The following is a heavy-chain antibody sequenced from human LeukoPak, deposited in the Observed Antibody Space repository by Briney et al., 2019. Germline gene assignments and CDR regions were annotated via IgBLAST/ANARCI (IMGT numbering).Heavy chain of an antibody. CDR2: TYYRSKWYN. V-gene: IGHV6-1*01. Sequence: KRSQTLSLTCAISGDSVSSNSAAWNWIRQSPSRRLEWLGRTYYRSKWYNDYAVSVKSRITINPATSKNQFSLQLNSVTPEDTAVYYCAREKWIQLWPRYFDYWGQGTLVTVSS. D-gene: IGHD5-18*01. CDR1: GDSVSSNSAA. CDR3: AREKWIQLWPRYFDY. J-gene: IGHJ4*02.